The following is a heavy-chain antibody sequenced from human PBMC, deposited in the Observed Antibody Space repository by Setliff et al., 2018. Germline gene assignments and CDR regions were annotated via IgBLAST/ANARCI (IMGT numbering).Heavy chain of an antibody. CDR2: INHRGST. J-gene: IGHJ6*02. D-gene: IGHD5-12*01. Sequence: SETLSLTCAVYGDSFSDYYWSWIRQPPGKGLEWIEEINHRGSTNYSPSLKSRVSISLDTSKNQFSLKLISVTAADTAVYYCARDQWVRSPPLYFSYSMDVWGQGTTVTVSS. V-gene: IGHV4-34*01. CDR3: ARDQWVRSPPLYFSYSMDV. CDR1: GDSFSDYY.